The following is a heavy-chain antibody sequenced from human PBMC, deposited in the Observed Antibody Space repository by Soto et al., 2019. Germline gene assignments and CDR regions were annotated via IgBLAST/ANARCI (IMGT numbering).Heavy chain of an antibody. V-gene: IGHV4-30-4*01. D-gene: IGHD3-9*01. CDR1: GDSIISGANY. Sequence: SEPLSLTCTVSGDSIISGANYWRWIRQPPGKGLEWIGYIYYSGSTYYNPTLKSRVTISVDRSKNLFSLKLSSVTAADTAVYYYSRADILTVDVGIDDWGQGTLVTVSS. CDR3: SRADILTVDVGIDD. J-gene: IGHJ4*02. CDR2: IYYSGST.